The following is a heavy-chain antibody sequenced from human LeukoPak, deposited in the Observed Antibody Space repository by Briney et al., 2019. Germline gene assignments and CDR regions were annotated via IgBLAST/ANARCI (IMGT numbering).Heavy chain of an antibody. CDR3: ARGGGIYYDSSGYPSWDY. D-gene: IGHD3-22*01. CDR2: IYYSGST. V-gene: IGHV4-30-4*01. J-gene: IGHJ4*02. Sequence: SQSLSLTCTVSGGSISSGDYYWSWIRQPPGKGLEWIGYIYYSGSTYYNPSLKSRVTISVDTSKNQFSLKLSSVTAADTAVYYCARGGGIYYDSSGYPSWDYWGRGTLVTVSS. CDR1: GGSISSGDYY.